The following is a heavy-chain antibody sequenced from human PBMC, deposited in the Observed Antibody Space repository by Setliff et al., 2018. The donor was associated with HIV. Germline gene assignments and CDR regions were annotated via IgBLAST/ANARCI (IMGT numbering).Heavy chain of an antibody. J-gene: IGHJ2*01. D-gene: IGHD6-13*01. Sequence: SETLSLTCAVSGYSISRGYYWGWIRQPPGKGLEWIGNIYHSGSTFYNPSLKSRVTTSVDTSKNQFSLKLRSVTAADTAVYYCARMPSDNDSSWLPWYFDLWGRGTLVT. CDR2: IYHSGST. CDR3: ARMPSDNDSSWLPWYFDL. CDR1: GYSISRGYY. V-gene: IGHV4-38-2*01.